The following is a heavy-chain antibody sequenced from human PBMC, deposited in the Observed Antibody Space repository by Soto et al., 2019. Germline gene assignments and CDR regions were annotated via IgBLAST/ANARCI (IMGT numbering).Heavy chain of an antibody. CDR3: AKTTDGWFSAFEI. Sequence: GGSLRLSCAASGFTFSSYAMSWVRQAPGKGLEWVSAISGSCGSTYYADSVKGRFTISRDNSKNTLYLQISSLRAEDTAVYYCAKTTDGWFSAFEIWGQGTMVTVSS. V-gene: IGHV3-23*01. CDR1: GFTFSSYA. J-gene: IGHJ3*02. D-gene: IGHD6-19*01. CDR2: ISGSCGST.